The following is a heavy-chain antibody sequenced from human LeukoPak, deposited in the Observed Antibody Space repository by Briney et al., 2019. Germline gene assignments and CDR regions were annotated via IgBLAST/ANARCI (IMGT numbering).Heavy chain of an antibody. J-gene: IGHJ4*02. V-gene: IGHV3-30*18. Sequence: PGGSLGLSCAASGFTFSSYGMHWVRQAPGKGLEWVAVISYDGSNKYYADSVKGRFTISRDNSKNTLYLQMNSLRAEDTAVYYCAKDLYYDYVWGSYRYPLIFDYWGQGTLVTVSS. CDR2: ISYDGSNK. CDR1: GFTFSSYG. CDR3: AKDLYYDYVWGSYRYPLIFDY. D-gene: IGHD3-16*02.